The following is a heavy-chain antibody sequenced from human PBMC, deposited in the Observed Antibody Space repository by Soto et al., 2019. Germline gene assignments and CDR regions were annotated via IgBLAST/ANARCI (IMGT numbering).Heavy chain of an antibody. D-gene: IGHD3-10*01. J-gene: IGHJ4*02. V-gene: IGHV4-59*01. CDR2: IYYSGST. CDR1: GGSIGTYY. CDR3: ARGPPLGRGGYFDY. Sequence: QVQLQESGPGLLEPSETLSLTCTVSGGSIGTYYWSWMRQPPGRGLEWIGYIYYSGSTNYNPSLKGRATISIDTSNTHYSPRLSSVTAAYTAVYLCARGPPLGRGGYFDYWGQGALVTVSS.